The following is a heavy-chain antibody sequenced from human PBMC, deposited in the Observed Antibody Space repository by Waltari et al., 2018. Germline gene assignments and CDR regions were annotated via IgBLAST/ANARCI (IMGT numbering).Heavy chain of an antibody. Sequence: EVQLLESGGGLVQPGGSLRLSCAASGFTFSSYAMSWVRQAPGKGLEWVSVIYSGGSSTYYADSVKGRFTISRDNSKNTLYLQMNSLRAEDTAVYYCAKAGSEGGYGRAMTYYYYMDVWGKGTTVTVSS. CDR2: IYSGGSST. V-gene: IGHV3-23*03. J-gene: IGHJ6*03. CDR1: GFTFSSYA. D-gene: IGHD3-22*01. CDR3: AKAGSEGGYGRAMTYYYYMDV.